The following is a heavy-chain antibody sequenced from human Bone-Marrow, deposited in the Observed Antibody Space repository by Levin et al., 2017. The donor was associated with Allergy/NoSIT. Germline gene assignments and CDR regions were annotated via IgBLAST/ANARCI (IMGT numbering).Heavy chain of an antibody. D-gene: IGHD4-17*01. CDR1: GYTFTSYG. CDR3: ARGRIHGDYDFGYFDY. V-gene: IGHV1-18*01. Sequence: ASVKVSCKASGYTFTSYGISWVRQAPGQGLEWMGWISAYNGNTNYAQKLQGRVTMTTDTSTSTAYMELRSLRSDDTAVYYCARGRIHGDYDFGYFDYWGQGTLVTVSS. J-gene: IGHJ4*02. CDR2: ISAYNGNT.